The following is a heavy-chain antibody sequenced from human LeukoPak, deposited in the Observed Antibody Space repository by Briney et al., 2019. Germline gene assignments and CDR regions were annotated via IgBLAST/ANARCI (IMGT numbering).Heavy chain of an antibody. CDR3: AKNRATGMAFYDY. V-gene: IGHV3-23*01. CDR1: GFTFSSYA. D-gene: IGHD5-18*01. CDR2: ISGDGIYT. J-gene: IGHJ4*02. Sequence: GGSLRLSCAASGFTFSSYAMTWVRQAPGKGLEWLSAISGDGIYTYYSDSVKGRFTSSRDNSKSTLYLQMSYLRAEDTAVYYGAKNRATGMAFYDYWGQGIQVTVSS.